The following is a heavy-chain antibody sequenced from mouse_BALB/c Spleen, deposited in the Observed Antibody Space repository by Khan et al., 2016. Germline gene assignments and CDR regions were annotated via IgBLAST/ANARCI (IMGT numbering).Heavy chain of an antibody. CDR3: ARCPDGYYVGRFAY. D-gene: IGHD2-3*01. CDR2: LFPGDGDA. Sequence: QVQLKESGAELLRPGSSVKISCKASGYAFSNYWMNWVKQRPGQGLEWIGQLFPGDGDANYNGKFKDKATLTADKSSSTAYIQLNSLTSEDSAVYFCARCPDGYYVGRFAYWGQGTLVTVSA. CDR1: GYAFSNYW. J-gene: IGHJ3*01. V-gene: IGHV1-80*01.